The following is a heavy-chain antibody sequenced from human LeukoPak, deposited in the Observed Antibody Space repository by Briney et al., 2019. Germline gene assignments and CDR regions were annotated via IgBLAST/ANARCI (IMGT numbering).Heavy chain of an antibody. CDR1: GVSISSYY. D-gene: IGHD1-26*01. J-gene: IGHJ3*02. CDR2: IYYSGST. V-gene: IGHV4-59*01. CDR3: ARGVGAIYDAFDI. Sequence: SETLSLTCTVSGVSISSYYWSWIRQPPGKGLEWIGYIYYSGSTNYNPSLKSRGTISVDTSKNQFSLKLSSVTAADTAVYYCARGVGAIYDAFDIWGQGTMVTVSS.